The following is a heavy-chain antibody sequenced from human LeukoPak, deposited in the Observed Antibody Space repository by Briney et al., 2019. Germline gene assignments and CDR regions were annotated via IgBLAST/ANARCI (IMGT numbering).Heavy chain of an antibody. V-gene: IGHV3-53*01. Sequence: YYGVSTFYKDSVKGRFTTSGDNFKNTVYLQMNSLRAEDTAVYYCARGRQNYGGYPYWGQGTLVTVSS. D-gene: IGHD4-17*01. J-gene: IGHJ4*02. CDR3: ARGRQNYGGYPY. CDR2: YYGVST.